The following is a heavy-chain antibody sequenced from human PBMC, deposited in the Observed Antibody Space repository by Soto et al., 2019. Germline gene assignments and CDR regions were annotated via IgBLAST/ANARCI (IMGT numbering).Heavy chain of an antibody. V-gene: IGHV3-21*01. CDR3: VVLLWFGNYYYGMDV. CDR2: ISSSSSYI. J-gene: IGHJ6*02. D-gene: IGHD3-10*01. Sequence: GGSLRLSCAASGFTFSSYSMNWVRQAPGKGLEWVSSISSSSSYIYYADSVKGRFTISRDNAKNSLYLQMNSLRAEDTAVYYCVVLLWFGNYYYGMDVWGQGTTVTVSS. CDR1: GFTFSSYS.